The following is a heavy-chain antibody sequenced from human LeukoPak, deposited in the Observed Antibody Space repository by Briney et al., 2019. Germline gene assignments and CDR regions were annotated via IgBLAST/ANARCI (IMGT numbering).Heavy chain of an antibody. CDR3: VSFYETY. Sequence: GGSLRLSCAASGNYWMHWVRQAPGKGLVWVSHINSDGSWTSYADSVKGRFTISKDNAKNTVYLQMNSLRVEDTAVYYCVSFYETYWGRGTLVTVSS. CDR2: INSDGSWT. V-gene: IGHV3-74*01. J-gene: IGHJ4*02. CDR1: GNYW. D-gene: IGHD2/OR15-2a*01.